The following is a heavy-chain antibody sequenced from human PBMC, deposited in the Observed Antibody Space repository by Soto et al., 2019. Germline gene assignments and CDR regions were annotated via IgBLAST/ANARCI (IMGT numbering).Heavy chain of an antibody. CDR1: GGTFSSYA. J-gene: IGHJ4*02. D-gene: IGHD6-6*01. Sequence: GASVKVSCKASGGTFSSYAISWVRQAPGQGLEWMGGIIPIFGTANYAQKFQGRVTITADESTSTAYMELSSLRSEDTAVYYCARDTLAIREKYSSSPFDYWGQGTLVTVSS. V-gene: IGHV1-69*13. CDR2: IIPIFGTA. CDR3: ARDTLAIREKYSSSPFDY.